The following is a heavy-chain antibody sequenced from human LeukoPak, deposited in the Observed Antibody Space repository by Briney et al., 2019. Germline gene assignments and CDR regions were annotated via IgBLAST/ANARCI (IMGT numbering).Heavy chain of an antibody. CDR2: INHSGST. D-gene: IGHD3-16*02. CDR3: ARGAGLRLGELSSPLDY. CDR1: GGSISSSSYY. V-gene: IGHV4-39*07. Sequence: PSETLSLTCTVSGGSISSSSYYWGWIRQPPGKGLEWIGEINHSGSTDYNPSLKSRVTISVDTSKNQFSLKLSSVTAADTAVYYCARGAGLRLGELSSPLDYWGQGTLVTVSS. J-gene: IGHJ4*02.